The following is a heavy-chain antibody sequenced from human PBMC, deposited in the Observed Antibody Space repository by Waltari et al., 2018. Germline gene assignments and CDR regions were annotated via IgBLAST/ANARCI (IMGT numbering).Heavy chain of an antibody. CDR1: RYSINDAFF. CDR3: AREGLWGERAAFDV. J-gene: IGHJ3*01. Sequence: QVQLQESGPGLVKASETLSLTCSVSRYSINDAFFWGWVRQTPGKGLEWIGRIAPSGKSYYYPSLESRVPLSRDTSKNRVSLMLNSGTVADTAVYFCAREGLWGERAAFDVWGQGTVVSISS. V-gene: IGHV4-38-2*02. D-gene: IGHD7-27*01. CDR2: IAPSGKS.